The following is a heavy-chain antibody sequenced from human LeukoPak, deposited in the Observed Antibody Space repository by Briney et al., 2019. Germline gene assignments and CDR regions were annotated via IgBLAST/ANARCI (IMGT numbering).Heavy chain of an antibody. CDR1: GYTFTSYY. V-gene: IGHV1-46*01. D-gene: IGHD5-18*01. CDR3: ARVPTRGYSYFWPIDY. J-gene: IGHJ4*02. Sequence: RASVKVSCKASGYTFTSYYMHWVRQAPGQGLEWMGVINPSGGSTSYIQKFQGRVTMTRDTSTSTAYMELRSLRSDDTAVYYCARVPTRGYSYFWPIDYWGQGTLVTVSS. CDR2: INPSGGST.